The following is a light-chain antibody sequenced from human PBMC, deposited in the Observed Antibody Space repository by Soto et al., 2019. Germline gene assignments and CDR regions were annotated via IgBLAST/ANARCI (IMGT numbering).Light chain of an antibody. Sequence: QSVLTQPASVSGSPGQSITISCTGTSSDVGGYNYVSWYQQHPGKAPKLMIYDVSSRPSGVSIRFSGSKSGNTASLTISGLQAEDESDYYCCSYSSSANVVFGGGTKLTVL. V-gene: IGLV2-14*01. J-gene: IGLJ2*01. CDR2: DVS. CDR1: SSDVGGYNY. CDR3: CSYSSSANVV.